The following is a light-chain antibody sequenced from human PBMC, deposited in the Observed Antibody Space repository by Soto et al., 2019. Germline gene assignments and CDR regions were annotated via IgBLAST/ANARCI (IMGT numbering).Light chain of an antibody. CDR1: QTVMNNW. CDR3: QQYGMSPYT. Sequence: EIVLTQAPDTPSLSPGERATLACRASQTVMNNWIAWSQLKPGQAPRLLIYSASSRPGAIPDKFSGGESGTDFTLIINRLEPEDCAVYYCQQYGMSPYTFAQGTKVEI. CDR2: SAS. V-gene: IGKV3-20*01. J-gene: IGKJ2*01.